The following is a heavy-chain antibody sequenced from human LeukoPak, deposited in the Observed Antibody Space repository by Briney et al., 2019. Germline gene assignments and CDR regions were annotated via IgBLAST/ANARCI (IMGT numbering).Heavy chain of an antibody. CDR3: ARGRATSNYFDY. Sequence: GGSLRLSCAASGFTFSNYSMNWVRQAPGRGLEWVSYISSSSSTTYYADSVKGRFTISRDNAKNSLYLQMNSLRDEDTSVYYCARGRATSNYFDYWGQGTLVTVSS. V-gene: IGHV3-48*02. J-gene: IGHJ4*02. CDR1: GFTFSNYS. CDR2: ISSSSSTT.